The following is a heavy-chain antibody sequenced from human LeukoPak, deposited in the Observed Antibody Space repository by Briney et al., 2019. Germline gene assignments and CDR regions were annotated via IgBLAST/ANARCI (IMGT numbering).Heavy chain of an antibody. CDR2: INHSGST. V-gene: IGHV4-34*01. J-gene: IGHJ3*02. CDR3: ARVLTDITMIVVVPERAFDI. Sequence: SETLSLTCAVYGGSFSGYYWSWIRQPPGKGLEWIGEINHSGSTNYNPSLKSRVTISVDTSKIQFSLKLSSVTAADTAVYYCARVLTDITMIVVVPERAFDIWGQGTMVTVSS. D-gene: IGHD3-22*01. CDR1: GGSFSGYY.